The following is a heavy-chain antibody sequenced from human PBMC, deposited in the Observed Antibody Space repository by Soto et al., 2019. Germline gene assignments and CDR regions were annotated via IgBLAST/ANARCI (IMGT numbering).Heavy chain of an antibody. Sequence: QITLKESGPTLVKPTQTLTLTCIFSGFSLRTSGVGVGWIRQPPGKALEWLGFIYWNDDKRYSPSLKSRLTITKDTSKNQVVLTTTNMDPVDTATYYCAKSGSSGWYCWFDPWGQGTLVTVSS. CDR3: AKSGSSGWYCWFDP. V-gene: IGHV2-5*01. CDR1: GFSLRTSGVG. J-gene: IGHJ5*02. D-gene: IGHD6-19*01. CDR2: IYWNDDK.